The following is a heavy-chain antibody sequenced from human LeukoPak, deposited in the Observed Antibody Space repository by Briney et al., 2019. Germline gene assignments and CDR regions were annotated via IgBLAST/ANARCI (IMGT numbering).Heavy chain of an antibody. J-gene: IGHJ6*03. CDR3: ASDLKSGSHSRYYYYMDV. D-gene: IGHD1-26*01. Sequence: PGGSLRLSCAASGFTFSSYWMSWVRQAPGKGLEWVANIKQDGSEKYYVDSVKGRFTISRDNAKNSLYLQMNSLRAEDTAVYYCASDLKSGSHSRYYYYMDVWGKGTTVTVSS. V-gene: IGHV3-7*01. CDR2: IKQDGSEK. CDR1: GFTFSSYW.